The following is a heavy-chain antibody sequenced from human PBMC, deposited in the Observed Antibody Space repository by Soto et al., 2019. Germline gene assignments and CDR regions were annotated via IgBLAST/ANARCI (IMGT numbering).Heavy chain of an antibody. J-gene: IGHJ6*03. CDR1: GFTFSSYW. D-gene: IGHD5-12*01. Sequence: EVQLVESGGGLVQPGGSLRLSCAASGFTFSSYWMSWVRQAPGKGLEWVANIKQGGSEKYYVDSVKGRFTISRDNAKNSLYLQMNSLRAEDTAVYYCARGGGYDGFGPLWDYYYMDVWGKGTTVTVSS. CDR3: ARGGGYDGFGPLWDYYYMDV. CDR2: IKQGGSEK. V-gene: IGHV3-7*01.